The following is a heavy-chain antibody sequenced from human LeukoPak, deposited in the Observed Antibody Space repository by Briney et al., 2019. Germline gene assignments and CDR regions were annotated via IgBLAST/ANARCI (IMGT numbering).Heavy chain of an antibody. CDR3: ASLNVRDPRVLDI. J-gene: IGHJ3*02. Sequence: GGSLRLSCAASGFTFDSYEMSWVRQAPGKGLEWVSYIRGSGSAIYAADSVKGRFTISRDNAKNSLYLEMNSLRAEDTAVYYCASLNVRDPRVLDIWGQGTMVTVSS. CDR2: IRGSGSAI. D-gene: IGHD2-21*02. CDR1: GFTFDSYE. V-gene: IGHV3-48*03.